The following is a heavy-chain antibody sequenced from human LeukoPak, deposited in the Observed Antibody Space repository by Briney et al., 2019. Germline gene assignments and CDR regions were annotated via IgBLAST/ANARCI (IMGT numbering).Heavy chain of an antibody. D-gene: IGHD3-10*01. CDR1: GFTFSSYA. CDR2: ISGSGGST. V-gene: IGHV3-23*01. CDR3: AKARGVTMVRGGLFFDY. J-gene: IGHJ4*02. Sequence: PGGSLRLSCAASGFTFSSYAMSWVRQAPGKGLEWVSAISGSGGSTYYADAVEGRITISRDNSKNTLYLQMNSLRAEDTAVYYCAKARGVTMVRGGLFFDYWGQGTLVTVSS.